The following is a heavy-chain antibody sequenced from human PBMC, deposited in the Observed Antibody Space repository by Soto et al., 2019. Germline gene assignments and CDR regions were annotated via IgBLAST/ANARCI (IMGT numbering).Heavy chain of an antibody. CDR3: ALLGRSGSGRPYYDGMDV. Sequence: EVQLLESGGGLVQPGGSLRLSCAVSGLTFSYFAMSWVRQAPGKGLEWVSAISGSGGITYYADSVKGLFPICRDNSKNTRLLQMNSLRAEYTAVYYCALLGRSGSGRPYYDGMDVWGQGTTVTVSS. V-gene: IGHV3-23*01. D-gene: IGHD3-10*01. CDR2: ISGSGGIT. J-gene: IGHJ6*02. CDR1: GLTFSYFA.